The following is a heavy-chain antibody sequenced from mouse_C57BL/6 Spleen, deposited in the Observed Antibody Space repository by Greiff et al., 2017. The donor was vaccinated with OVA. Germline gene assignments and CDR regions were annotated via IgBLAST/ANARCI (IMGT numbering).Heavy chain of an antibody. CDR2: IYPGSGST. Sequence: VQLQQPGAELVKPGASVKMSCKASGYTFTSYWITWVKQRPGQGLAWIGDIYPGSGSTNYNAKFQRKATLTVDTSSSTAYMQLRSLRSEDSEVYYSAREKYYGSSPYYDAMDYWGQGTSVTVSS. D-gene: IGHD1-1*01. J-gene: IGHJ4*01. CDR1: GYTFTSYW. V-gene: IGHV1-55*01. CDR3: AREKYYGSSPYYDAMDY.